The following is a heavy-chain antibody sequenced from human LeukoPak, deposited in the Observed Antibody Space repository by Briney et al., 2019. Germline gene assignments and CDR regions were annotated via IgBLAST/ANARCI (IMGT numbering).Heavy chain of an antibody. Sequence: GRSLRLSCAASGFTFSSYAMHWVRQAPGKGLEWVAVISYDGSNKYYADSVKGRFTISRDNSKNTLYLQMNSLRAEDTAVYYCARFGFSGVVINAFDIWGQGTMVTVSS. CDR1: GFTFSSYA. V-gene: IGHV3-30-3*01. D-gene: IGHD3-3*01. J-gene: IGHJ3*02. CDR3: ARFGFSGVVINAFDI. CDR2: ISYDGSNK.